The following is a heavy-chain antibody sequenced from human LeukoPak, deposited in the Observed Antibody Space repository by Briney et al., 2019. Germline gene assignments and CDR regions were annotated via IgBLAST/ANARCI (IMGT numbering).Heavy chain of an antibody. CDR2: IIPIFGTA. Sequence: GASVKVSCKASGGTFSSYAISWVRQAPGQGLEWMGGIIPIFGTANYAQKFQGRVTITADESTSTAYMELGSLRSEDTAVYYCARATSLPIWYFDYWGQGTLVTVSS. CDR3: ARATSLPIWYFDY. J-gene: IGHJ4*02. V-gene: IGHV1-69*01. CDR1: GGTFSSYA.